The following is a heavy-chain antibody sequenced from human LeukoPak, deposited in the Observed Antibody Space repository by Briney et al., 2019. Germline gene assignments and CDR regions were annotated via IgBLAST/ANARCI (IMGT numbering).Heavy chain of an antibody. V-gene: IGHV1-46*01. CDR1: GYTFTSYY. Sequence: ASVKVSCKASGYTFTSYYMHWVRQAPGQGLEWMGIINPSGGSTSYAQKFQGRVTMTRDTSTSTVYMELSGLRSEDTAVYYCARDLVYSKSNYYDSSGPLDYWGQGTLVTVSS. J-gene: IGHJ4*02. CDR3: ARDLVYSKSNYYDSSGPLDY. CDR2: INPSGGST. D-gene: IGHD3-22*01.